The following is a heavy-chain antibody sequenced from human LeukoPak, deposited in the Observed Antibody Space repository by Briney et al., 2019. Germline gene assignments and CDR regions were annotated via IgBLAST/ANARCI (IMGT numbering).Heavy chain of an antibody. CDR2: ISGTRSTI. CDR3: ARVPPSDYGDYVTFDY. Sequence: GGSLRLSCAASGFAFSRYNMNWVRQAPGKGLEWVSYISGTRSTIYYADSVKGRFTISRDNAKNSLYLQMNSLRAEDTALYYCARVPPSDYGDYVTFDYWGQGTLVTVSS. J-gene: IGHJ4*02. D-gene: IGHD4-17*01. V-gene: IGHV3-48*01. CDR1: GFAFSRYN.